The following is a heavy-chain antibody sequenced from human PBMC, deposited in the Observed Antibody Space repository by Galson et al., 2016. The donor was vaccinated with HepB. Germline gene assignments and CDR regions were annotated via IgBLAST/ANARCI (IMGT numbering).Heavy chain of an antibody. D-gene: IGHD4-17*01. Sequence: SLRLSCAGSGLSLSPYAMSWGRQAPGKGLEWVSGISASGGSKNYADSVRGRFIISRDNSNNKLFLQMNSLTTEDTAIYFCAKDRLSGHGDYSWGIFDIWGRGTEVTVSS. CDR1: GLSLSPYA. CDR3: AKDRLSGHGDYSWGIFDI. CDR2: ISASGGSK. V-gene: IGHV3-23*01. J-gene: IGHJ3*02.